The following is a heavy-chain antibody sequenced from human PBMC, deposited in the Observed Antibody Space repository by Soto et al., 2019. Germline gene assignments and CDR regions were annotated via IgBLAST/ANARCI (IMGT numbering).Heavy chain of an antibody. CDR2: IWYDGSNK. Sequence: GGSLRLSCAASGFTFSSYGMHWVRQAPGKGLEWVAVIWYDGSNKYYADSVKGRFTISRDNSKNTLYLQMNSLRAEDTAVYYCARGVVVAARPSYYYYGMDVWGQGTTVTVSS. J-gene: IGHJ6*02. CDR1: GFTFSSYG. D-gene: IGHD2-15*01. V-gene: IGHV3-33*01. CDR3: ARGVVVAARPSYYYYGMDV.